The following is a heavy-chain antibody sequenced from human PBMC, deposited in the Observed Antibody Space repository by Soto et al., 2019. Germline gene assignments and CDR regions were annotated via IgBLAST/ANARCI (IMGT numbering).Heavy chain of an antibody. V-gene: IGHV3-48*03. CDR1: GFTFSSYE. CDR3: VHELKGAFDI. CDR2: ISSSGSTI. J-gene: IGHJ3*02. D-gene: IGHD3-10*01. Sequence: EVQLVESGGGLVQPGGSLRLSCAASGFTFSSYEMNWVRQAPGKGLEWVSYISSSGSTIYYADSVKGRFTISRDNAKNSLYLQMNSLRAEHTAVYYCVHELKGAFDIWGQGTMVTVSS.